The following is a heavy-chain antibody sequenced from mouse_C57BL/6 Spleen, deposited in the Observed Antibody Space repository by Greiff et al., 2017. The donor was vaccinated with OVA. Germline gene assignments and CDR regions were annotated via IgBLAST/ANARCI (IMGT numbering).Heavy chain of an antibody. J-gene: IGHJ4*01. CDR2: INPSNGGT. CDR1: GYTFTSYW. V-gene: IGHV1-53*01. Sequence: QVQLQQPGPELVKPGASVKLSCKASGYTFTSYWMHWVKQRPGQGLEWIGNINPSNGGTNYNEKFKSKATLTVDTSSSTAYMQLSSLTSEDSSVYYCAYDPPSYGYDDYYAMDYWGQGTSVTVSS. D-gene: IGHD2-2*01. CDR3: AYDPPSYGYDDYYAMDY.